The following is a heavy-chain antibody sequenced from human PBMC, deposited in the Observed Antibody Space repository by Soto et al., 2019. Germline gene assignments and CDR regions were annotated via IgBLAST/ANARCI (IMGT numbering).Heavy chain of an antibody. D-gene: IGHD1-26*01. Sequence: QVQLVQSGAEVKKPGASVKVSCEASGYTFSTYEMHWVRQAPGQRPEWMGWINGGNGKSKYSETLQGRVTFTRDTSARTAYMEVTSLRSEYTAVYYCSRGGGATFTHYYYYMDVWGTGTTVTVSS. CDR3: SRGGGATFTHYYYYMDV. J-gene: IGHJ6*03. V-gene: IGHV1-3*01. CDR1: GYTFSTYE. CDR2: INGGNGKS.